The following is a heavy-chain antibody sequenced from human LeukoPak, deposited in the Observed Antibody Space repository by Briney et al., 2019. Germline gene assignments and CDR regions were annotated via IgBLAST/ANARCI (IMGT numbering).Heavy chain of an antibody. V-gene: IGHV3-30-3*01. CDR2: ISYDGSNK. CDR1: GFTFSSYA. J-gene: IGHJ4*02. D-gene: IGHD6-13*01. Sequence: GRSLRLSCAASGFTFSSYAMHWVRQAPGKGLEWVAVISYDGSNKYYADSVKGRFTISRDNSKNTVYLQMNSLKAEDTAVYYCARDPGYSSSWYYFDYWGQGTLVTVSS. CDR3: ARDPGYSSSWYYFDY.